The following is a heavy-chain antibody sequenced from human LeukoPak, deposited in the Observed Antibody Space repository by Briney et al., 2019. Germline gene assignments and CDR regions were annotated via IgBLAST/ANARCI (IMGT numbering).Heavy chain of an antibody. J-gene: IGHJ4*02. CDR1: GYTFNNHY. CDR2: INPTTGGA. CDR3: ARDMSRGLYYDSSYFDY. V-gene: IGHV1-46*02. Sequence: ASVKVSCKASGYTFNNHYMHWVRQAPGQGLECMGIINPTTGGATYAQKFQGRVTMTGDMSTSTVYMELSKLRSEDTAVYYCARDMSRGLYYDSSYFDYWGQGTLVTVSS. D-gene: IGHD3-22*01.